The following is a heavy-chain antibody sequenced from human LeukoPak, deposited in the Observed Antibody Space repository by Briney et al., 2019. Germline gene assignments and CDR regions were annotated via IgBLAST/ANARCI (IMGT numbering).Heavy chain of an antibody. V-gene: IGHV1-2*02. J-gene: IGHJ4*02. Sequence: ASVKVSCKASGYTFTCYYMHWVRQAPGQGLEWMGWINPNSGGTNYAQKFQGRVTMTRDTSISTAYMELSRLRSDDTAVYYCARGDSSGWYGFDYWGQGTLVTVSS. CDR3: ARGDSSGWYGFDY. CDR2: INPNSGGT. CDR1: GYTFTCYY. D-gene: IGHD6-19*01.